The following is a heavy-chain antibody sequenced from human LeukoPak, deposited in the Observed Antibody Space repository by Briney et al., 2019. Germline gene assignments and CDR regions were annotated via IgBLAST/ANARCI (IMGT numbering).Heavy chain of an antibody. D-gene: IGHD3-9*01. J-gene: IGHJ1*01. CDR3: ASTYYDILTGYSPFQH. CDR1: GGSISSGGYY. CDR2: IYYSGST. Sequence: SETLSLTCTVSGGSISSGGYYWSWIRQHPGKGLEWIGYIYYSGSTYYNPSLKSRVTISVDTSKNQFSLKLSSVTAADTAVYYCASTYYDILTGYSPFQHLGQGTLVTVSS. V-gene: IGHV4-31*03.